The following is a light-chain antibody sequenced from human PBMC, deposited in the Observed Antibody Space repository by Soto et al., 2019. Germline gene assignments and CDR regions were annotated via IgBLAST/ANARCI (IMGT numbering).Light chain of an antibody. Sequence: DIVMTQSADSLAVSLGERATINCKSSQSVQYSSDNKNYLAWYQQKPGQSPKLLFSWASTRESGVPDRFSGSGSGTDFTLTISSLQAEDVAVYYCQHYYSTPYSFGQGTKLEIK. J-gene: IGKJ2*03. CDR2: WAS. CDR1: QSVQYSSDNKNY. V-gene: IGKV4-1*01. CDR3: QHYYSTPYS.